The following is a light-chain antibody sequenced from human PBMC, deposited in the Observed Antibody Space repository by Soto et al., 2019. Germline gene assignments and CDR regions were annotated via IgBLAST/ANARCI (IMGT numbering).Light chain of an antibody. CDR1: QDIGSF. V-gene: IGKV1-8*01. CDR2: DAS. CDR3: QQFYSYPLT. Sequence: AIRMTQSPSSLSASTGDRVAITCRASQDIGSFLAWYQQEPGKAPKLLIYDASTLQSGVPSRFGGSGSGTDFTLTISSLQSEDFATYYCQQFYSYPLTFGGGTKV. J-gene: IGKJ4*01.